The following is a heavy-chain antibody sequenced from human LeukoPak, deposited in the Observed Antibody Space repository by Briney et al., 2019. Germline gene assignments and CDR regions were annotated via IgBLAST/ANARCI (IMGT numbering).Heavy chain of an antibody. V-gene: IGHV1-18*01. Sequence: TSVTFSCKASGYTFNTYGITWVRPAPGQGLEWMGWISGYNGNTNYAQRIPGRPSLTRDTSTSTAYIELRNLRSDDTAVYYCARGLGRFAESADAFDNGGQARSATVSS. CDR1: GYTFNTYG. CDR2: ISGYNGNT. D-gene: IGHD3-10*01. CDR3: ARGLGRFAESADAFDN. J-gene: IGHJ3*02.